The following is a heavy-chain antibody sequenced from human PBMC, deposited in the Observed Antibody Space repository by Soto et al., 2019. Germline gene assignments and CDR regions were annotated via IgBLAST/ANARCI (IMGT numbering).Heavy chain of an antibody. J-gene: IGHJ6*03. CDR2: ISSGGSTI. D-gene: IGHD3-10*01. V-gene: IGHV3-48*01. Sequence: EVQLVESGGGLVQPGGSLRLACAASGFSFKSYPMNWVRQAPGKGLEWVSYISSGGSTIYDADSVKGRFTISRDNAKNALYLQVNSLRAEDTAVYYCARVIIQTSDYYYYYMDVWGKGTTVTVS. CDR3: ARVIIQTSDYYYYYMDV. CDR1: GFSFKSYP.